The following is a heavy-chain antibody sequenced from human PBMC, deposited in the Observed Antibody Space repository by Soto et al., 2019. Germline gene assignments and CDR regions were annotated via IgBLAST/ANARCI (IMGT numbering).Heavy chain of an antibody. D-gene: IGHD3-22*01. CDR1: GGSISSGDYY. Sequence: PSETLSLTCTVSGGSISSGDYYWSWIRQPPGKGLEWIGYIYYSGSTYYNPSLKSRVTISVDTSKNQFSLKLGSVTAADTAVYYCAWSSYYYDSSGYERTYYYGMDVWGQGTTVTVSS. CDR2: IYYSGST. V-gene: IGHV4-30-4*01. CDR3: AWSSYYYDSSGYERTYYYGMDV. J-gene: IGHJ6*02.